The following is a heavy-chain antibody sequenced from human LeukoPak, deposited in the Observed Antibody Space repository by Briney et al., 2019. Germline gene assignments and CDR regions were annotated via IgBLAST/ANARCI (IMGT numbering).Heavy chain of an antibody. CDR1: GFTFSSYS. V-gene: IGHV3-21*06. CDR2: ISSSSSYI. Sequence: PGGSLSLSCAASGFTFSSYSMNWVRQAPGKGLEWVSSISSSSSYIYYADSVKGRFTISRDNAKSSLYLQMNSLRAEDTAVYYCARVGVGTMVRGVIIYYYYYGMDVWGRGTTVTVSS. CDR3: ARVGVGTMVRGVIIYYYYYGMDV. J-gene: IGHJ6*02. D-gene: IGHD3-10*01.